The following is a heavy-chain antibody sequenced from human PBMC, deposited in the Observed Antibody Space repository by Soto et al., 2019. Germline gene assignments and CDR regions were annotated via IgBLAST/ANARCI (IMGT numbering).Heavy chain of an antibody. CDR1: GGTFTSYA. CDR2: IIPIFGTP. D-gene: IGHD2-2*01. J-gene: IGHJ6*02. Sequence: SVKVSCKASGGTFTSYAINWVRQAPGQGLEWMGGIIPIFGTPNYAQKFQGRVTITADKSTSTAYMELSSLRSEDTAVYYCARVILPAAPYYYYYGMDVWGQGTTVTVSS. CDR3: ARVILPAAPYYYYYGMDV. V-gene: IGHV1-69*06.